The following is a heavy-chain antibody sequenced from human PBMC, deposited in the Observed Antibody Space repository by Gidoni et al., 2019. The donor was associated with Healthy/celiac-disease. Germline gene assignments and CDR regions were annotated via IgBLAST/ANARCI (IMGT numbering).Heavy chain of an antibody. CDR1: GGSISSYY. CDR2: IYYSGST. Sequence: QVQLQESGPGLVKPSETLSLTCTVSGGSISSYYWSWIRQPPGKGLEWIGYIYYSGSTKYNPSLKSRVTISVDTSKNQFSLKLSSVTAADTAVYYCARGRGAVAGTVAGWFDPWGQGTLVTVSS. V-gene: IGHV4-59*01. D-gene: IGHD6-19*01. CDR3: ARGRGAVAGTVAGWFDP. J-gene: IGHJ5*02.